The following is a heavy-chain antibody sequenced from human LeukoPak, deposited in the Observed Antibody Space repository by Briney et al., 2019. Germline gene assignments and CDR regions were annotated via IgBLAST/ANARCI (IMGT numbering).Heavy chain of an antibody. V-gene: IGHV1-3*03. CDR3: ARGGPYGDYDYFDY. CDR2: INAGNGNT. D-gene: IGHD4-17*01. Sequence: ASVKVSCKASGYTFTSYAMHWVRQAPGQRLEWMGWINAGNGNTKYSQEFQGRVTITRDTSASTAYMELSSLRSEDTAVYYCARGGPYGDYDYFDYWGQGTLVTVSS. J-gene: IGHJ4*02. CDR1: GYTFTSYA.